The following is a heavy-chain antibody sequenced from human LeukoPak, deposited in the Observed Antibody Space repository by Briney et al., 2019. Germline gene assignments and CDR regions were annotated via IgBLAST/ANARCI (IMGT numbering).Heavy chain of an antibody. CDR2: ISYDGSNK. J-gene: IGHJ4*02. D-gene: IGHD6-19*01. CDR1: GFTFSSYA. Sequence: GRSLRLSCAASGFTFSSYAMHWVRQAPGKGLEWVAVISYDGSNKYYADSVKGRFTISRDNSKNTLYLQMNSLRAEDTAVYYCARDLGQWLVPGDFDYWGQGILVTVSS. V-gene: IGHV3-30-3*01. CDR3: ARDLGQWLVPGDFDY.